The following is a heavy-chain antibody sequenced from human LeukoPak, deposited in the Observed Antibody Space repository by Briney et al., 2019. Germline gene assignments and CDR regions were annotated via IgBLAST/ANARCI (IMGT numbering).Heavy chain of an antibody. CDR2: INHSGST. D-gene: IGHD4-17*01. V-gene: IGHV4-34*01. CDR3: ARGGDYGDYEADC. Sequence: SETLSLTCAVYGGSFSGYYWSWIRQPPGKGLEWIGEINHSGSTNYNPSLKSRVTISVDTSKNQFSLKLSSVTAADTAVYYCARGGDYGDYEADCWGQGTLVTVSS. CDR1: GGSFSGYY. J-gene: IGHJ4*02.